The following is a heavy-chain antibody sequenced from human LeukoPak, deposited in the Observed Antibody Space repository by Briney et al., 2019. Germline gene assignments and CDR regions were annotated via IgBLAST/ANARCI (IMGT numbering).Heavy chain of an antibody. CDR2: INHSGST. Sequence: PSETLSLTCAVYGGSFSGYYWSWIRQPPGKGLEWIGEINHSGSTNYNPSLKSRVIISVDTSKNQFSLKLSSVTAADTAVYYCASLYYFDSSGQPNPFDYWGQGTLVTVSS. V-gene: IGHV4-34*01. D-gene: IGHD3-22*01. CDR1: GGSFSGYY. J-gene: IGHJ4*02. CDR3: ASLYYFDSSGQPNPFDY.